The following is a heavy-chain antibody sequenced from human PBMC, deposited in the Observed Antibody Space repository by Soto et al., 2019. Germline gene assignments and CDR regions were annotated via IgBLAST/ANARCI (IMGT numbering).Heavy chain of an antibody. Sequence: GGSLRLSCAASEFTFSTYVMTWVRQAPGKGLEWVSTISGNGGSTYYADSVKGRFTISRDNSKTTLYLQMNSLRAEDTAVYYCAKGRLYQSDYWGQGTLVTVSS. J-gene: IGHJ4*02. D-gene: IGHD2-8*01. CDR1: EFTFSTYV. CDR2: ISGNGGST. V-gene: IGHV3-23*01. CDR3: AKGRLYQSDY.